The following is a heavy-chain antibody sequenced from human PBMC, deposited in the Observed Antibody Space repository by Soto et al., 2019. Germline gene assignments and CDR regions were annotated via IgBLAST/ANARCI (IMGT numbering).Heavy chain of an antibody. D-gene: IGHD3-16*02. CDR1: GFRFRDYW. V-gene: IGHV3-7*03. CDR2: IKQDESDK. CDR3: AAYCYTMTCTHFHGYS. Sequence: PGGSLRLSCAVSGFRFRDYWMSWVRQAPGKGLEWVANIKQDESDKYYVDSVKGRFTISRDNAKNALYLQMNSLRVEDTAVYYCAAYCYTMTCTHFHGYSWGQGAPVPVSS. J-gene: IGHJ5*02.